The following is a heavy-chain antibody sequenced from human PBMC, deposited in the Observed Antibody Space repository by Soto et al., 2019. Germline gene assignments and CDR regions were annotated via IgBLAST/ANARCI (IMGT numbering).Heavy chain of an antibody. CDR2: ISYDGSNK. D-gene: IGHD1-20*01. Sequence: QVQLVESGGGVVQPGRSLRLSCAASGFTFSSYAMHWVRQAPGKGLEWVAVISYDGSNKYYADSVKGRFTISRDNSKNPLYLQMNSLRAEDTAVYYCARGPSYNWNYVGYWGQGTLVTVSS. J-gene: IGHJ4*02. V-gene: IGHV3-30-3*01. CDR3: ARGPSYNWNYVGY. CDR1: GFTFSSYA.